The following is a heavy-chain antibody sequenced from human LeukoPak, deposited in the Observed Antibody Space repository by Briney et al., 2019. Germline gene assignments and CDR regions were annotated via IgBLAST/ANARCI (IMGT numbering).Heavy chain of an antibody. D-gene: IGHD6-19*01. J-gene: IGHJ4*02. CDR2: IKHDGSEK. CDR3: ARDQFAAVAANY. Sequence: PGGSLRLSCAASGFIFTNYFMSWVRQAPGKGLEWVASIKHDGSEKYYVDSVRGRFTISRDNAKNSLYLQMNSLRAEDTAVYYCARDQFAAVAANYWGQGTLVTVSS. CDR1: GFIFTNYF. V-gene: IGHV3-7*01.